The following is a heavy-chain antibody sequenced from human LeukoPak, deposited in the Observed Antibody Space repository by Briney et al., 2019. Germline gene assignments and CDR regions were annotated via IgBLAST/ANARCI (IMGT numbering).Heavy chain of an antibody. D-gene: IGHD6-19*01. CDR3: ARDCCPYSSGWHNGDY. J-gene: IGHJ4*02. Sequence: PGGSLTLSCAASGFTFSSYGMHWVRQAPGKGLEWVAVIWYDGSNKYYADSVKGRFTISRDNSKNTLYLQMNSLRAEDTAVYYCARDCCPYSSGWHNGDYWGQGTLVTVSS. CDR1: GFTFSSYG. V-gene: IGHV3-33*01. CDR2: IWYDGSNK.